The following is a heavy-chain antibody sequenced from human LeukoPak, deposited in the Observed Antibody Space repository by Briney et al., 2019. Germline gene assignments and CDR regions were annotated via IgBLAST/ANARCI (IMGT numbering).Heavy chain of an antibody. CDR2: ISSSRSYI. CDR3: ARVVNSSWYYFDY. D-gene: IGHD6-13*01. J-gene: IGHJ4*02. V-gene: IGHV3-21*01. CDR1: GFTFSSYS. Sequence: GGSLRLSCAASGFTFSSYSMNWVRQAPGKGLEWVSSISSSRSYIYYADSVKGRFTISRDNDKNSLYLQMNSLRAEDTAVYYCARVVNSSWYYFDYWGQGTLVTVSS.